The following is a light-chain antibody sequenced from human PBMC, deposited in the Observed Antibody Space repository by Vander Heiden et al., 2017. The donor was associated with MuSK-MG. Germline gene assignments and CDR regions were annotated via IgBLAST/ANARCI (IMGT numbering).Light chain of an antibody. Sequence: AIRMTQSPSSLSASVGDRVTITCWASQGIEDDLGWYQQKPGQAPRLLIYGASSLQSGVPSRFSGSGSGTHFTLTINSLQPEDFATYYCLQDFNYPHTFGQGTKVEIK. CDR1: QGIEDD. J-gene: IGKJ1*01. V-gene: IGKV1-6*02. CDR3: LQDFNYPHT. CDR2: GAS.